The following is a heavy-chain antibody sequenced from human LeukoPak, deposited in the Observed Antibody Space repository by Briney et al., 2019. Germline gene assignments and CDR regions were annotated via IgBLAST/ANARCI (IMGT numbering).Heavy chain of an antibody. CDR2: IIPIFGTA. CDR3: ARDVDTAMALAH. V-gene: IGHV1-69*01. D-gene: IGHD5-18*01. J-gene: IGHJ4*02. CDR1: GGTFSSYA. Sequence: ASVKVSCKASGGTFSSYAISWVRQAPGQGVEWMGGIIPIFGTANYAQKFQGRVTITADESTSTAYMELSSLRSEDTAVYYCARDVDTAMALAHWGQGTLVTVSS.